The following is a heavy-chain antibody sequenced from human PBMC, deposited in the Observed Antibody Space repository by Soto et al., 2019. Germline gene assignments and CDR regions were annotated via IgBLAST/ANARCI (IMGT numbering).Heavy chain of an antibody. J-gene: IGHJ3*02. CDR2: ISITGGAT. D-gene: IGHD2-2*01. V-gene: IGHV3-23*01. CDR1: GFSFSSYA. Sequence: PGGSLRLSCAASGFSFSSYAMTWVRQAPGKGLAWVSGISITGGATYYADSVKGRFTISRDNSKNTLYLQMNSLRAEDTALYYCAKDRVGANRGYCISTSCYQGAFDIWG. CDR3: AKDRVGANRGYCISTSCYQGAFDI.